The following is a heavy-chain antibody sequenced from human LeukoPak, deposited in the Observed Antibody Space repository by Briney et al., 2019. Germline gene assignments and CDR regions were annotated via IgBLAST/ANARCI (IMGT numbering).Heavy chain of an antibody. CDR2: ITSTTTYT. V-gene: IGHV3-21*01. Sequence: PGGSLRLSCSASGFIFNTFGMNWVRQAPGKGLEWVSSITSTTTYTYYAGSVKGRFTISRDNAKNSLFLQMNSLRAEDTAVYYCVRCTFVLHKRCSAFDVWGQGTMVTVSA. D-gene: IGHD1-1*01. CDR1: GFIFNTFG. J-gene: IGHJ3*01. CDR3: VRCTFVLHKRCSAFDV.